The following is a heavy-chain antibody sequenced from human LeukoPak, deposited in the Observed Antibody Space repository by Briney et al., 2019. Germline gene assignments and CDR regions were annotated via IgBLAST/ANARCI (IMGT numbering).Heavy chain of an antibody. CDR3: ARSYSSRHIDF. CDR1: GFTFSRYS. D-gene: IGHD6-13*01. Sequence: GGSLRLSCAASGFTFSRYSTNWVRQSPENGLEWLSYISSVGSTIYYADSMKGRFTISRDNAKSSLYLQMNSLRAEDTAVYYCARSYSSRHIDFWGQGTLVTVSS. J-gene: IGHJ4*02. CDR2: ISSVGSTI. V-gene: IGHV3-48*01.